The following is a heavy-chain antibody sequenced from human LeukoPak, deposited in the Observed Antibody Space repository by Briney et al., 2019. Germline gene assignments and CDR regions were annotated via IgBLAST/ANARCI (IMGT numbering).Heavy chain of an antibody. CDR3: ARPLRGYYDSSGYYYEAAGELDY. J-gene: IGHJ4*02. CDR1: GYTFTSYG. D-gene: IGHD3-22*01. Sequence: ASVKVSCKASGYTFTSYGISWVRQAPGQGLEWMGWISVYNGNTNYAQKLQGRVSITTDTSTSRAYMELRSVRTENTAVYYCARPLRGYYDSSGYYYEAAGELDYWGQGNLITVSS. V-gene: IGHV1-18*01. CDR2: ISVYNGNT.